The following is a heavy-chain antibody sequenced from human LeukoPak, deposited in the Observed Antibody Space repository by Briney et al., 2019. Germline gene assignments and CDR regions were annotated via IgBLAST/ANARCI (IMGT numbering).Heavy chain of an antibody. CDR3: ARDESDH. V-gene: IGHV3-48*03. Sequence: PAGSLRLSCAASGFTFSSYEMNWVRQAPGKGLGWVSYISSSGSTIYYADSVKGRLTISRDNAKDSLYRQMNSLRACDTAVYYYARDESDHWGQGTLVTVSS. J-gene: IGHJ4*02. CDR1: GFTFSSYE. CDR2: ISSSGSTI.